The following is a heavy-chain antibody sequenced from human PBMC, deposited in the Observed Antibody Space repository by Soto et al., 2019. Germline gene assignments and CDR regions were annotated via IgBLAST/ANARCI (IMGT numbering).Heavy chain of an antibody. CDR3: ARGVHPFGELSHFDY. D-gene: IGHD3-10*01. Sequence: SETLSLTCAVSGGSISSGGYSWSWIRQPPGKGLEWIGYIYHSGSTYYNPSLKSRVTISVDRSKNQFSLKLSSVTAADTAVYYCARGVHPFGELSHFDYWGQGTLVTVSS. V-gene: IGHV4-30-2*01. J-gene: IGHJ4*02. CDR1: GGSISSGGYS. CDR2: IYHSGST.